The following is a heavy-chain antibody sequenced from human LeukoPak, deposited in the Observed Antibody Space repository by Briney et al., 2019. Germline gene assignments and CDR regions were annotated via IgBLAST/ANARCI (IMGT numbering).Heavy chain of an antibody. CDR3: TKGRSNHY. CDR1: GFAFSDFW. CDR2: INQGGSES. J-gene: IGHJ4*02. V-gene: IGHV3-7*01. D-gene: IGHD4-11*01. Sequence: GGSLRLSCAASGFAFSDFWMGWVRQAPGKGLEWVANINQGGSESYYVDSVKGRFTISRDNAKKSLFLQMNSLRAEDTAVYYCTKGRSNHYWGQGTLVTVST.